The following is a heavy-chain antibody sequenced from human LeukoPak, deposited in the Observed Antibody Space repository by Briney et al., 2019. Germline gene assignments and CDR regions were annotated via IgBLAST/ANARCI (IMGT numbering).Heavy chain of an antibody. CDR1: GGSISSYY. Sequence: SETLSLTCTVSGGSISSYYWSWIRQPPGKGLEWIGNIYYSESTNYNPSLKSRVTISVDTSKNQFSLKLSSVTAADTAVYYCASYAKDIVVLPAASIYWYFDLWGRGTLVTVSS. CDR3: ASYAKDIVVLPAASIYWYFDL. CDR2: IYYSEST. J-gene: IGHJ2*01. V-gene: IGHV4-59*12. D-gene: IGHD2-2*01.